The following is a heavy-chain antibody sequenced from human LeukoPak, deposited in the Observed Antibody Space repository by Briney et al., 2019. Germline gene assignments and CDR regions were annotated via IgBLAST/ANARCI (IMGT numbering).Heavy chain of an antibody. CDR2: MYSSGST. Sequence: SETLSLTCTVSGGSISSYYWSWIRQPAGKRLEWIGRMYSSGSTNYNPSLKSRVTISVDTSKNQFSLKLSSVTAADTAVYYCARVGSTIFGVVSRFDYWGQGTLVTVSS. CDR3: ARVGSTIFGVVSRFDY. J-gene: IGHJ4*02. V-gene: IGHV4-4*07. D-gene: IGHD3-3*01. CDR1: GGSISSYY.